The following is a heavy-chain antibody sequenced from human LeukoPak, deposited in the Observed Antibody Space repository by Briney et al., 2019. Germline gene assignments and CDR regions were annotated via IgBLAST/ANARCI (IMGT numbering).Heavy chain of an antibody. J-gene: IGHJ4*02. D-gene: IGHD3-9*01. Sequence: GSLRLSCAASGFTFSDYYMSWIRQAPGKGLEWVSYISSSISTIYYADSVKGRFTISRDNSKNTLYLQMNSLRAEDTAVYYCAKSTDILTGYFDYWGQGTLVTVSS. V-gene: IGHV3-11*04. CDR1: GFTFSDYY. CDR3: AKSTDILTGYFDY. CDR2: ISSSISTI.